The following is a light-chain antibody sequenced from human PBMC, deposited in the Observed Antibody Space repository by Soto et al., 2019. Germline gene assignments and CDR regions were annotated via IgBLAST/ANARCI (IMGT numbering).Light chain of an antibody. J-gene: IGKJ1*01. V-gene: IGKV3-15*01. Sequence: EIVLTQSPGTLSLSPGERATLSCRASQSVSSSYLAWYQQKPGQAPRLLIYGASTRATGIPARFSGSGSGTEFTLTISSLQSEVFAVYYCQQYNNWPPWTFGKGTKVDIK. CDR1: QSVSSSY. CDR2: GAS. CDR3: QQYNNWPPWT.